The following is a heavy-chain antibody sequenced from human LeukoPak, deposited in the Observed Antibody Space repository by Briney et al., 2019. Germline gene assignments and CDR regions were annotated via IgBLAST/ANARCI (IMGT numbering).Heavy chain of an antibody. D-gene: IGHD5-24*01. CDR2: IIRVTGTA. CDR1: GGTFSNYA. J-gene: IGHJ4*02. V-gene: IGHV1-69*13. Sequence: SVKVSCKASGGTFSNYAISWVRQAPGQGLEWMGGIIRVTGTADYAQKFQGRVTITADESTSTAYMELSSLRSEDTAAYYCARAGDGYNFGQTPFDYWGQRTLVTVSS. CDR3: ARAGDGYNFGQTPFDY.